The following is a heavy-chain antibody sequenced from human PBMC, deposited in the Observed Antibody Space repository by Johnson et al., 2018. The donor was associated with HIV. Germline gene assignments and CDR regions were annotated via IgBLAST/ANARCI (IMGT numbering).Heavy chain of an antibody. CDR1: GFTVSYNY. Sequence: VQLVESGGGLIQPGGSLRLSCVASGFTVSYNYMNWVRQAPGKGLEWVSVIYSGGNTFYADSVQGRFTISRDNSNNTLDLHMNSLRVEDTAVYYCARVYGDYSDFFDVWGQGTMVTVSS. J-gene: IGHJ3*01. CDR3: ARVYGDYSDFFDV. CDR2: IYSGGNT. V-gene: IGHV3-53*01. D-gene: IGHD4-17*01.